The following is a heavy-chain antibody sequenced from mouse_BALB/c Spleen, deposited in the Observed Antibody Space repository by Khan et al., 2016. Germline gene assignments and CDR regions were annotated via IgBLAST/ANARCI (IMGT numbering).Heavy chain of an antibody. CDR1: GFTFNTYA. J-gene: IGHJ1*01. D-gene: IGHD1-1*01. V-gene: IGHV10-1*02. CDR3: VRQNLRWYFDV. Sequence: EVQLVESGGGLVQPKGSLKLSCAASGFTFNTYAMDWVRQAPGKGLEWVARIRTKSNNLSTYYADSVKDRFTISRDDSQSMLYLQMNNLKTEDTGMSYCVRQNLRWYFDVWGAGTTVTVSS. CDR2: IRTKSNNLST.